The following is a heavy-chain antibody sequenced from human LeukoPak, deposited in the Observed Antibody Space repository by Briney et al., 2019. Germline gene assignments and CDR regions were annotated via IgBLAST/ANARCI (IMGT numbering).Heavy chain of an antibody. J-gene: IGHJ6*02. CDR2: IGPDGGGI. D-gene: IGHD2-2*01. CDR3: AKEYQLRGMDV. Sequence: GGSLRLSCAASGFSLTTYPMAWVRQAPGKGLEWVSVIGPDGGGIQYVDSVKGRFTISRDTSKNTLYLQMNSLRAEDTAVYYCAKEYQLRGMDVWGQGTTVTVSS. CDR1: GFSLTTYP. V-gene: IGHV3-23*01.